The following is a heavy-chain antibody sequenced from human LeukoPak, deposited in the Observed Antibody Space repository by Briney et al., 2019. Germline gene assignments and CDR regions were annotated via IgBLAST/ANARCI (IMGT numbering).Heavy chain of an antibody. J-gene: IGHJ4*02. D-gene: IGHD3-3*01. CDR1: GFTFSRYW. V-gene: IGHV3-74*01. CDR3: ARDVDFWSGPDY. CDR2: INSDGSGI. Sequence: QPGGSLRLSCAASGFTFSRYWMHWVRQAPGKGLVWVLHINSDGSGISYADSVNGRFIISRDNAKNTLYLQMNSLRAEDTAVYYCARDVDFWSGPDYWGQGTLVTVSS.